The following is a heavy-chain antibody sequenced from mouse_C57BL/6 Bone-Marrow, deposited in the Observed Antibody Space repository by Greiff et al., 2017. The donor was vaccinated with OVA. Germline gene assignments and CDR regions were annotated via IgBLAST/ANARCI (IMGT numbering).Heavy chain of an antibody. V-gene: IGHV5-6*01. CDR3: ARHGDYGSFFDY. CDR2: ISRGGSYT. D-gene: IGHD1-1*01. CDR1: GFTFSSYG. Sequence: EVMLVESGGDLVKPGGSLKLSCAASGFTFSSYGMSWVRQTPDKRLEWVATISRGGSYTYYPDSVKGRFTISRDNAKNTLYLQMSSLKSEDTAVYYCARHGDYGSFFDYWGQGTALTVSS. J-gene: IGHJ2*01.